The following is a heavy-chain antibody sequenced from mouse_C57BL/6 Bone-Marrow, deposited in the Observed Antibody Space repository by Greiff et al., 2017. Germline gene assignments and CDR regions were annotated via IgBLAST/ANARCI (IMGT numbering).Heavy chain of an antibody. CDR2: IHPNSGST. CDR3: ERGPYYGSSYAWFAY. CDR1: GYTFTSYW. Sequence: VQLQESGAELVKPGASVKLSCKASGYTFTSYWMHWVKQRPGQGLEWIGIIHPNSGSTNYNEKFKSKATLTADKSSSTAYMELRSLTSEDSAVYFFERGPYYGSSYAWFAYWGQGTLVTVSA. V-gene: IGHV1-64*01. D-gene: IGHD1-1*01. J-gene: IGHJ3*01.